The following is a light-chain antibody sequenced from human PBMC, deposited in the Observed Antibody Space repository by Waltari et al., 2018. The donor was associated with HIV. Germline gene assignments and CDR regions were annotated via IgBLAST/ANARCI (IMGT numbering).Light chain of an antibody. J-gene: IGLJ3*02. Sequence: SCTGSRSDVGYYNYVSWYQQHPGKAPRLIIFDVTNRPSGVSDRFSGSKSGNTASLTISGLQPEDEADYYCCSYTTSITFVFGGGTKLTVL. V-gene: IGLV2-14*03. CDR3: CSYTTSITFV. CDR2: DVT. CDR1: RSDVGYYNY.